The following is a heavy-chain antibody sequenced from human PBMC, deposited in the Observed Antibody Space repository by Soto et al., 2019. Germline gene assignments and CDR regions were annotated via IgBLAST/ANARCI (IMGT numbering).Heavy chain of an antibody. V-gene: IGHV3-30*18. D-gene: IGHD6-19*01. Sequence: PGGSLRLSCAASGFTFSSYGMHWVRQAPGKGLEWVAVISYDGSNKYYADSVKGRFTISRDNSKNTLYLQMNSLRAEDTAVYYCAKDLGYSSGWIPGYWGQGTLVTVSS. CDR2: ISYDGSNK. CDR3: AKDLGYSSGWIPGY. J-gene: IGHJ4*02. CDR1: GFTFSSYG.